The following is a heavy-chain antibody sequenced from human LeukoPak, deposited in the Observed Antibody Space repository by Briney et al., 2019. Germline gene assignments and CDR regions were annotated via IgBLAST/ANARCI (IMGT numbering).Heavy chain of an antibody. D-gene: IGHD3-10*01. V-gene: IGHV1-2*06. CDR3: ARGCITMVRGTWLYAFDI. J-gene: IGHJ3*02. Sequence: ASVKVSCKASGYTFTGHYMHWVRQAPGQGLEWMGRINPNSGGTNYAQKFQGRVTMTRDTSISTAYMELSRLRSDDTAVYYCARGCITMVRGTWLYAFDIWGQGTMVTVSS. CDR2: INPNSGGT. CDR1: GYTFTGHY.